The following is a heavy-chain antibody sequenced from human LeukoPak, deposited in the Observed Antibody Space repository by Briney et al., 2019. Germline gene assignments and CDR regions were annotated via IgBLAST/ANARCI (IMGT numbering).Heavy chain of an antibody. CDR2: SSAYNGNT. Sequence: SENVSCQASGYTFPSYGISGVRQAPARGLEWMGWSSAYNGNTNYAQKRQDRVTMTTDTSTSTAYMELRSLRSDDTAVYYCARVSTPYSSSWYGVIWFDPWGQGTLVTVSS. J-gene: IGHJ5*02. D-gene: IGHD6-13*01. CDR1: GYTFPSYG. V-gene: IGHV1-18*01. CDR3: ARVSTPYSSSWYGVIWFDP.